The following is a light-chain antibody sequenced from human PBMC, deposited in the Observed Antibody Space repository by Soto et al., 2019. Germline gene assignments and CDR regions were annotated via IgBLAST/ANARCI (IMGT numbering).Light chain of an antibody. CDR2: ENN. V-gene: IGLV1-40*01. CDR3: QSYDSSLSGYV. J-gene: IGLJ1*01. Sequence: QSVLTQPPSVSEAPGQRVTISCTGSRSNIGAGYEAHWYQQVPGTAPKLLIYENNNRPSGVPDRFSGSKSGTSASLAITGLQAEDGAEYYCQSYDSSLSGYVFGTGTKLTVL. CDR1: RSNIGAGYE.